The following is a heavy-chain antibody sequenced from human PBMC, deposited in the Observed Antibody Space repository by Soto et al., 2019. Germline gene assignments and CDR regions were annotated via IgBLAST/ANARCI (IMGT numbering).Heavy chain of an antibody. D-gene: IGHD2-21*02. J-gene: IGHJ2*01. CDR3: AVTPNCGRDCSAASYWYFDI. V-gene: IGHV3-23*01. CDR1: GLTFGNYA. Sequence: VQLLESGGGLVQPGGSVRLSCAASGLTFGNYAMSWVRQAPGKGLEWVSAISGDSGRTYYADSVKGRFTISRDNSKNTLYLQMNTLRAEDTAVYYCAVTPNCGRDCSAASYWYFDIWGRSTLVTVSS. CDR2: ISGDSGRT.